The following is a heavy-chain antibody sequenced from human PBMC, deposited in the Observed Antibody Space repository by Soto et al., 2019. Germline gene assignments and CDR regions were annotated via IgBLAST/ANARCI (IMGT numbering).Heavy chain of an antibody. Sequence: EVQLLESGGGLVQPGGSLRLSCAASGFTCSSYAMSWVRQAPGKGLVWDSAISGRGGSTYYADSVKGRFTISRDNPKNTLYLQMNSLRAEDAAVDYCANDSRGYACCRCFDPWGHGSLGTVSS. CDR3: ANDSRGYACCRCFDP. CDR1: GFTCSSYA. V-gene: IGHV3-23*01. CDR2: ISGRGGST. D-gene: IGHD1-1*01. J-gene: IGHJ5*02.